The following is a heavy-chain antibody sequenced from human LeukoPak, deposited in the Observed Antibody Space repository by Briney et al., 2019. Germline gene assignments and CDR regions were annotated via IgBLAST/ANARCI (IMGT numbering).Heavy chain of an antibody. J-gene: IGHJ3*02. Sequence: GGSLRLSCAASGFTVSSNYMSWVRQAPGKGLEWVSVTYSGGSTYYADSVKGRFTISRDNSKNTLYLQMNSLRAEDTAVYYCATYSGSHHDAFDIWGQGTMVTVSS. D-gene: IGHD1-26*01. CDR3: ATYSGSHHDAFDI. CDR1: GFTVSSNY. V-gene: IGHV3-66*01. CDR2: TYSGGST.